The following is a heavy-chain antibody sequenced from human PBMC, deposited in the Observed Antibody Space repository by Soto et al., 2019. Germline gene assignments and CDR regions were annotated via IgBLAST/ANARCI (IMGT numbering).Heavy chain of an antibody. CDR3: AKVVVGATSHSDFDS. V-gene: IGHV4-39*01. J-gene: IGHJ4*02. Sequence: KPSGTLSLTCTVSGGSIANNNYFWGWVRQPPGKGLEWIGSAAYSGGTYKNPSLKSRVTVSVDTSKNQFSLRLTSVTAADTAVYYCAKVVVGATSHSDFDSWGQGTLVTVSS. CDR1: GGSIANNNYF. CDR2: AAYSGGT. D-gene: IGHD2-15*01.